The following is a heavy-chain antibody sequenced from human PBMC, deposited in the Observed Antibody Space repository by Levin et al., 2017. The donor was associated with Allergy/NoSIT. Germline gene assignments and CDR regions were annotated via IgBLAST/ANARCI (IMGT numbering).Heavy chain of an antibody. V-gene: IGHV3-23*01. CDR2: ISGSGDST. CDR3: AKGLIGGDTDA. D-gene: IGHD3-10*01. J-gene: IGHJ1*01. Sequence: GESLKISCAASGFTFSTYNMHWVRQAPGKGLEWVSAISGSGDSTYYADSVKGRFTISRDNSKNTVYLQMNSLRDGDTALYYCAKGLIGGDTDAWGQGTLVTVSS. CDR1: GFTFSTYN.